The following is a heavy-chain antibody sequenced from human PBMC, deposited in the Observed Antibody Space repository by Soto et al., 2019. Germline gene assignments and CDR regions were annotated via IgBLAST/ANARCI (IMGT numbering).Heavy chain of an antibody. Sequence: PGGSLRLSCAASGLSFSSSAMHWVRQAPGKGLEWVAMISHDGSHEYYGDSVKGRFSVSRDNSHNILHLQMNSLRIEDTAVYFCARNTDHRLVRGWLDPWGQGTLATVSS. D-gene: IGHD3-10*01. J-gene: IGHJ5*02. CDR2: ISHDGSHE. CDR1: GLSFSSSA. CDR3: ARNTDHRLVRGWLDP. V-gene: IGHV3-30-3*01.